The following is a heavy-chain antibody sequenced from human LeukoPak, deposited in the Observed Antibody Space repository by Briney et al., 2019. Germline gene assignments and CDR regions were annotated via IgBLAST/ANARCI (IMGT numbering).Heavy chain of an antibody. D-gene: IGHD3-22*01. V-gene: IGHV4-39*01. CDR3: ARGYDY. J-gene: IGHJ4*02. Sequence: PSETLSLTCTLSGGSIIGSTSYWGWIRQPPGKGLDWIGIINYSGSTYYNPSLRSRVTISVDTSKNQFSLKLNSVTASDTAVYYCARGYDYWGKGTLVTVSS. CDR1: GGSIIGSTSY. CDR2: INYSGST.